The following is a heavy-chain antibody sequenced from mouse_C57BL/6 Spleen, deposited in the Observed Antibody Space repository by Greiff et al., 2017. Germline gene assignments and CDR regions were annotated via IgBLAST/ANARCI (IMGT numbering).Heavy chain of an antibody. CDR2: ISTDGSFI. Sequence: EVQGVESGGGLVQPGGSRKLSCAASGFTFSSYAMSWVRQTPEKRLEWVAAISTDGSFIYYPDTVKGRFTISRDNAKNTLFLQMSRLRYEDTAMYYCLRGLGLRRGMDYWGQGTSVTVSS. V-gene: IGHV5-1*01. J-gene: IGHJ4*01. D-gene: IGHD2-4*01. CDR3: LRGLGLRRGMDY. CDR1: GFTFSSYA.